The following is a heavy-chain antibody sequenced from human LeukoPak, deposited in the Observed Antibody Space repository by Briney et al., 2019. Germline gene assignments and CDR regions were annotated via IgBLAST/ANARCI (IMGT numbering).Heavy chain of an antibody. CDR1: GFTFSSYS. CDR2: ISSSSSYI. Sequence: GGSLRLSCAASGFTFSSYSMNWVRQAPGKGLEWVSSISSSSSYIYYADSVKGRFTISRDNAKNSLYLQMNSLRAEDTAVYYCASTPHSSGWYVDYWGQGTLVTVSS. V-gene: IGHV3-21*01. CDR3: ASTPHSSGWYVDY. J-gene: IGHJ4*02. D-gene: IGHD6-19*01.